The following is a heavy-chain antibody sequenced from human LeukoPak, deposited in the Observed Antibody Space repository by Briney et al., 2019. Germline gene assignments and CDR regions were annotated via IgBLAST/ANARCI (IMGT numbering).Heavy chain of an antibody. CDR2: IWYDGSNK. CDR3: ARDSGYCGGDCYPEWYFDL. Sequence: PGGSLRLSCAASGFTFNSYAMHWVRQAPGKGLERVAVIWYDGSNKYYADSVKGRFTISRDNSKNTLYLQMNSLRAEDTAVYYCARDSGYCGGDCYPEWYFDLWGRGTLVTVSS. CDR1: GFTFNSYA. V-gene: IGHV3-33*01. D-gene: IGHD2-21*02. J-gene: IGHJ2*01.